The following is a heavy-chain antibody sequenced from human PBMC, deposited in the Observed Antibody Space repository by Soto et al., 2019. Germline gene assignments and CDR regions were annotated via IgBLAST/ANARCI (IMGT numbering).Heavy chain of an antibody. CDR1: GGSISSSGYY. CDR3: VRLRYCSSTSCHRFDP. CDR2: IYYSGST. D-gene: IGHD2-2*02. J-gene: IGHJ5*02. Sequence: SETLSLTCTVSGGSISSSGYYWSWIRQHPGKGLEWIGHIYYSGSTYYNPSLKSRVTISVDTSKNQFSLKLSSVTAADTAVYYCVRLRYCSSTSCHRFDPWGQGTLVTVSS. V-gene: IGHV4-31*03.